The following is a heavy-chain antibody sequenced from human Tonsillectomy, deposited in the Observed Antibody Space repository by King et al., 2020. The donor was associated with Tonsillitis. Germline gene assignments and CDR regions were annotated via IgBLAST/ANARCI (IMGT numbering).Heavy chain of an antibody. J-gene: IGHJ4*02. Sequence: VQLVESGGGLVQPGGSLRLPCAASGFTFSSYWMHWVRQAPGKGLVWFSRINSDGSSTSYADSVKGRFTISRDNAKNTLYLQMNSLRAEDTAVYYCARGRLHSVEMATIKDFDYWGQGTLVTVSS. D-gene: IGHD5-24*01. CDR3: ARGRLHSVEMATIKDFDY. V-gene: IGHV3-74*01. CDR2: INSDGSST. CDR1: GFTFSSYW.